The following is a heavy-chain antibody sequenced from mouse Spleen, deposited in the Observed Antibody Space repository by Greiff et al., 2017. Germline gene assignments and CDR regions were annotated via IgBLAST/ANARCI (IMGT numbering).Heavy chain of an antibody. CDR1: GYTFTSYW. Sequence: QVQLQQPGAELVKPGASVKLSCKASGYTFTSYWMHWVKQRPGQGLEWIGMIHPNSGSTNYNEKFKSKATLTVDKSSSTAYMQLSSLTSEDSAVYYCARSDYYGSSRGAMDYWGQGTSVTVSS. J-gene: IGHJ4*01. D-gene: IGHD1-1*01. CDR2: IHPNSGST. V-gene: IGHV1-64*01. CDR3: ARSDYYGSSRGAMDY.